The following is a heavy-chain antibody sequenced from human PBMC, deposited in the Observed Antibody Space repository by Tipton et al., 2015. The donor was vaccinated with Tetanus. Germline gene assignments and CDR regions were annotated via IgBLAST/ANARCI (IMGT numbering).Heavy chain of an antibody. CDR1: GFTFSTYS. D-gene: IGHD2-21*01. J-gene: IGHJ5*01. CDR3: ARRGEARANWFDS. CDR2: IGVSSSPI. Sequence: SLRLSCAASGFTFSTYSMNWVRQAPGKGLEWVSSIGVSSSPIYYADSAKGRFTISRDNAKNSLLLQMNSLRDDDTAVYYCARRGEARANWFDSWGQGTLVTVSS. V-gene: IGHV3-48*02.